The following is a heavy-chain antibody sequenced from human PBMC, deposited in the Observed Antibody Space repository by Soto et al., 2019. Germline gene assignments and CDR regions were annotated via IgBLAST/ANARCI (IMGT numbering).Heavy chain of an antibody. CDR1: GYTFTSHG. V-gene: IGHV1-18*04. CDR2: ISTYNSRT. CDR3: ARARYCASPSCYKYYYYGMDT. J-gene: IGHJ6*02. D-gene: IGHD2-2*02. Sequence: QDQLVQSGAEVKKPGASVKISCEASGYTFTSHGISWVRQAPGQGLEWLGWISTYNSRTHYAQKVQGRVTMTTDTSTSTAYLDLRSLTFDDTAVYYCARARYCASPSCYKYYYYGMDTWGQGTTFTVSS.